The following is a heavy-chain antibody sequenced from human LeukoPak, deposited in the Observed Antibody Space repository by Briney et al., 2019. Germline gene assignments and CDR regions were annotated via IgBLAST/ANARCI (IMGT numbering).Heavy chain of an antibody. V-gene: IGHV1-18*01. CDR1: GYIFINYG. D-gene: IGHD2-2*01. CDR2: ISGNNDNP. J-gene: IGHJ4*02. CDR3: ARDGTSTDDY. Sequence: GASVKVSCKTSGYIFINYGISWVRQAPGQGLEWMGWISGNNDNPNYGQKFQGRLTVTTDSSTNTAYMELRNLRSDDTAVYYCARDGTSTDDYWGQGTLVTVSS.